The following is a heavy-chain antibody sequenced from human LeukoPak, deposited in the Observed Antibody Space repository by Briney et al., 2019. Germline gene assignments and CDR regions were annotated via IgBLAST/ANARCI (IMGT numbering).Heavy chain of an antibody. CDR1: GGSISSSSYY. CDR2: IYYSGST. CDR3: ARGYCSGGSCYASPFWFDP. D-gene: IGHD2-15*01. V-gene: IGHV4-61*01. J-gene: IGHJ5*02. Sequence: PSETLSLTCTVSGGSISSSSYYWCWIRQPPGKGLEWIGYIYYSGSTNYNPSLKSRVTISVDTSKNQFSLKLSSVTAADTAVYYCARGYCSGGSCYASPFWFDPWGQGTLVTVSS.